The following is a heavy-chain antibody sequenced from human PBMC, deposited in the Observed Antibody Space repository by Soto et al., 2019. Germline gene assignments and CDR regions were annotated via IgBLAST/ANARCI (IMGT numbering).Heavy chain of an antibody. V-gene: IGHV1-18*01. D-gene: IGHD5-12*01. CDR2: ISGYNGHT. CDR3: ARTYSASSSLFYFYMDV. J-gene: IGHJ6*03. CDR1: GYTFRSYG. Sequence: QVQLVQSGAEVKKPGASVKVTCEASGYTFRSYGISWVRQAPGQGLAWMGWISGYNGHTNYAQKFQGRVTMTTDTSTSTAYMELRSLRSNDTAVYYCARTYSASSSLFYFYMDVWGKGTTVTVSS.